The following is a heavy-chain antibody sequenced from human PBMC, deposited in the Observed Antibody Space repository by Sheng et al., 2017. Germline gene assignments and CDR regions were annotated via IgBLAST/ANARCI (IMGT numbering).Heavy chain of an antibody. CDR3: AKDRGIAVAGTRVYYYYMDV. Sequence: EVQLVESGGGLVQPGGTLRLSCAASGFTFSSYGMSWVRQAPGKGLEWVSAISGSGGSTYYADSVKGRFTISRDNSKNTLYLQMNSLRAEDTAVYYCAKDRGIAVAGTRVYYYYMDVWGKGTTVTVSS. V-gene: IGHV3-23*04. J-gene: IGHJ6*03. CDR2: ISGSGGST. CDR1: GFTFSSYG. D-gene: IGHD6-19*01.